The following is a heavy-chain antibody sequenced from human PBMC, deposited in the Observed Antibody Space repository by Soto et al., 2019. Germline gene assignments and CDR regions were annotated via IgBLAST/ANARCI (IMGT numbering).Heavy chain of an antibody. J-gene: IGHJ5*02. V-gene: IGHV3-23*01. Sequence: PGWSLRLSCAASGFTFSSYAMSWVRQAPGKGLEWVSAISGSGGSTYYADSVKGRFTISRDNSKNTLYLQMNSLRAEDTAVYYCAKDPDYGDYLNWFDPWGQGTLVTVSS. D-gene: IGHD4-17*01. CDR1: GFTFSSYA. CDR3: AKDPDYGDYLNWFDP. CDR2: ISGSGGST.